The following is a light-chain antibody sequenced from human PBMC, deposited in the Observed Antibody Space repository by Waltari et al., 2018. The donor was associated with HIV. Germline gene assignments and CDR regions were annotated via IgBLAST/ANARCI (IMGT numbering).Light chain of an antibody. CDR3: GTWDSSLSAGL. Sequence: QSVLTQPPSVSAAPGQKVTISCPGSSSNIGTNYVSWYQQPPGTAPKLLIYDNNKRPSGIPDRFSGSKSGTSATLGITGLQTGDEADYYCGTWDSSLSAGLFGGGTKLTVL. CDR2: DNN. J-gene: IGLJ2*01. CDR1: SSNIGTNY. V-gene: IGLV1-51*01.